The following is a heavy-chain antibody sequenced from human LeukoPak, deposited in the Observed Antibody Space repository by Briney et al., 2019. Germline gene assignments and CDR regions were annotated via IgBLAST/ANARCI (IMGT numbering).Heavy chain of an antibody. J-gene: IGHJ4*02. CDR2: ISYDGSNK. Sequence: GRSLRLSCAASGFTFSSYAMPWVRQAPGKGLEWVAVISYDGSNKYYADSVKGRFTISRDNSKNTLYLQMNSLRAEDTAVYYCARSPYSSGWQSDYWGQGTLVTVSS. V-gene: IGHV3-30-3*01. CDR3: ARSPYSSGWQSDY. CDR1: GFTFSSYA. D-gene: IGHD6-19*01.